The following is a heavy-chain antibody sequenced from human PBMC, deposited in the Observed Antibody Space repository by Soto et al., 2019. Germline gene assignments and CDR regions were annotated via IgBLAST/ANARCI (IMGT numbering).Heavy chain of an antibody. D-gene: IGHD5-12*01. CDR2: IYHSGST. V-gene: IGHV4-30-2*01. J-gene: IGHJ4*02. CDR1: GGSISSGGYS. CDR3: AAGGGLPRYY. Sequence: QLQLQESGSGLVKPSQTLSLTCAVSGGSISSGGYSWSWIRQPPGKGLEWIGYIYHSGSTYYNPSLXRRVXRXLDRSKNQFSRKLSSVTAADTAVYYCAAGGGLPRYYWGQGTLVTVSS.